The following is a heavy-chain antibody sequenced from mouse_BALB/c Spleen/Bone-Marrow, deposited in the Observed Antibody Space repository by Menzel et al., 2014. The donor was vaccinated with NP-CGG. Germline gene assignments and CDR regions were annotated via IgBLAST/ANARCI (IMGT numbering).Heavy chain of an antibody. CDR2: INPYNGGT. Sequence: EVKLMESGPELVKPGASMKIPCKASGYSFTGYTMNWVKQSHGKNLEWIGLINPYNGGTSYNQKFKGKATLTVDKSSSTAYMELLSLTSEDSAVYYCAREDYGSSYGFAYWGQGTLVTVSA. CDR1: GYSFTGYT. V-gene: IGHV1-18*01. D-gene: IGHD1-1*01. J-gene: IGHJ3*01. CDR3: AREDYGSSYGFAY.